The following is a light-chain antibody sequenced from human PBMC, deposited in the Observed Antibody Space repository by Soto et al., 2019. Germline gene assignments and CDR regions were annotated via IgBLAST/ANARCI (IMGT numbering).Light chain of an antibody. J-gene: IGKJ2*01. V-gene: IGKV1-39*01. Sequence: DIQMTQSPSSLSASVGDRVTIACRASQTINNYLNWYQLKPGKAPKLLIFGASSLRTGAPSRFSGNGSATAFTLTIDSLQPEDTVTYFCQQSYSPLRTFGQGTKLEI. CDR1: QTINNY. CDR2: GAS. CDR3: QQSYSPLRT.